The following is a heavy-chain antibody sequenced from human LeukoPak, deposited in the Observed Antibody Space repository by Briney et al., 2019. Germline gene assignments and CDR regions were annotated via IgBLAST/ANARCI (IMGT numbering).Heavy chain of an antibody. J-gene: IGHJ4*02. D-gene: IGHD2/OR15-2a*01. V-gene: IGHV3-74*01. Sequence: GGSLRLSCAASGNYWMHWVRQVPGKGLVWVSHINSDGSWTSYADSVKGRFTISKDNAKNTVYLQMNSLRAEDTAVYYCISFYETYWGRGTLVTVSS. CDR2: INSDGSWT. CDR1: GNYW. CDR3: ISFYETY.